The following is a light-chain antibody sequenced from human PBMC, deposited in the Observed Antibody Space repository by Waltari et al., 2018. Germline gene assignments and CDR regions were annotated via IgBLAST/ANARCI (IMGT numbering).Light chain of an antibody. CDR1: QSVFYSSNTKNH. J-gene: IGKJ2*01. CDR2: WAS. Sequence: DIVMTQSPDSLAVSLVERTTIHCKSSQSVFYSSNTKNHLAWYQQKPGQSPKLLIYWASTRESGVPDRFSGSGSGTDFTLTISSLQAEDVAVYYCQQYFGTPPYTFGQGTKLEIK. CDR3: QQYFGTPPYT. V-gene: IGKV4-1*01.